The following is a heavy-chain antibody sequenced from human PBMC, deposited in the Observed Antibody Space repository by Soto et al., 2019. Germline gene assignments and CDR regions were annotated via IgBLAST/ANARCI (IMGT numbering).Heavy chain of an antibody. CDR3: ARYARIPDY. V-gene: IGHV4-59*01. Sequence: QVQLQESGPGLVKPSETLSLTCTVSGASITSYYWSWIRRPPGQGLVSLGYIYYTEDTNSNPSLKGRLTISIDTSKHQFSLKLSSVTAADTAIYYCARYARIPDYWGQGTLFTVSS. CDR2: IYYTEDT. CDR1: GASITSYY. D-gene: IGHD2-2*01. J-gene: IGHJ4*02.